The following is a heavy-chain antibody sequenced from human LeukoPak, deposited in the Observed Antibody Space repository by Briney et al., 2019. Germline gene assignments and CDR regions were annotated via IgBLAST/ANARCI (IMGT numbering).Heavy chain of an antibody. J-gene: IGHJ4*02. D-gene: IGHD6-19*01. CDR1: GFIFSNYA. Sequence: GWSLRLSCAASGFIFSNYAMSWVRQAPGKGLEWVSAISGGGGSTYYADSVKGRFTISRDNSKNTLYLQMNSLRAEDTAVYYCASQTEYAGGWVDYWGQGTLVTVSS. V-gene: IGHV3-23*01. CDR3: ASQTEYAGGWVDY. CDR2: ISGGGGST.